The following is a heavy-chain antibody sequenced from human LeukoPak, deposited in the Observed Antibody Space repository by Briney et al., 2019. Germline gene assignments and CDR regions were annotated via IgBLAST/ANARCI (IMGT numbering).Heavy chain of an antibody. J-gene: IGHJ4*02. CDR2: ITSSGTTI. CDR3: TRDQEGSDY. Sequence: GGSLRLSCAASGFTFSSYNMNWVRQAPGKGLECVSYITSSGTTIYYADSVKGRFTISRDNAKNSLYLQMNSLRAEDTAVYYCTRDQEGSDYWGQGTLVTVSS. V-gene: IGHV3-48*01. CDR1: GFTFSSYN.